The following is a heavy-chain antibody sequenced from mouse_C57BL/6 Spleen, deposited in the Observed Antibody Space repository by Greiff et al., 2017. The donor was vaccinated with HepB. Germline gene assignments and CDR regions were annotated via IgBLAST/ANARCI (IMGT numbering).Heavy chain of an antibody. V-gene: IGHV1-69*01. CDR3: ARGQLRLQGDY. Sequence: VQLQQPGAELVMPGASVKLSCKASGYTFTSYWMHWVKQRPGQGLEWIGEIDPSDSYTNYNQKFKGKSTLTVDKSSSTAYMQLSSLTSEDSAVYYCARGQLRLQGDYWGQGTTLTVSS. D-gene: IGHD3-2*02. J-gene: IGHJ2*01. CDR2: IDPSDSYT. CDR1: GYTFTSYW.